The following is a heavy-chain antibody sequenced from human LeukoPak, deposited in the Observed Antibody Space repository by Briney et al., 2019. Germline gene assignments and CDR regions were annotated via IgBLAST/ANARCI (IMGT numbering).Heavy chain of an antibody. D-gene: IGHD1-7*01. CDR2: IHYSGST. Sequence: SETLSLTCTVSGASICSTSYYWGWFRQPPGKGLECIGNIHYSGSTYYDPSLKSRVTISVDTSKNQFSLKLSSVTAADTAVYYCARLLATGTTKGWFDPWGQGTLVTVSS. CDR1: GASICSTSYY. CDR3: ARLLATGTTKGWFDP. V-gene: IGHV4-39*01. J-gene: IGHJ5*02.